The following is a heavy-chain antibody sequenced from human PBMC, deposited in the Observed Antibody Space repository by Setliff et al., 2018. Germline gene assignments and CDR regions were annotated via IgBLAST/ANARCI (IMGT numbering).Heavy chain of an antibody. V-gene: IGHV4-34*01. D-gene: IGHD6-13*01. CDR2: IDQSGST. J-gene: IGHJ5*02. CDR1: GDSFSGYF. CDR3: AGGAFGSRWYVRPWFDP. Sequence: SETLSLTCAVYGDSFSGYFWTWIRQPPGKGLEWIGDIDQSGSTNYNPSLKGRLTISVDTSKNQFSLSLSSVTAADTAVYYCAGGAFGSRWYVRPWFDPWGQGTLVTVSS.